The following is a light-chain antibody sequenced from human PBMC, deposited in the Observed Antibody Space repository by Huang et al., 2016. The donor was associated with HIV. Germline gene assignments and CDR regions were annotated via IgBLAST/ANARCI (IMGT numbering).Light chain of an antibody. V-gene: IGKV4-1*01. J-gene: IGKJ1*01. CDR2: WAT. CDR3: LQYYSVPQT. CDR1: QTVLYSLNKKNY. Sequence: DIVMTQSPDSLAVSPGESATINCKSSQTVLYSLNKKNYLAWFQQKPGLPPNLLIYWATTRESGVPDRFSGSGSGTDFTLTINNLQAEDVAVYFCLQYYSVPQTFGHGTKVEIK.